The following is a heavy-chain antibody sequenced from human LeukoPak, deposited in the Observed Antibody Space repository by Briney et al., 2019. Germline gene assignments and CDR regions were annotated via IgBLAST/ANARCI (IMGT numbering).Heavy chain of an antibody. Sequence: ASVKVSCKASGYTFTSYDINWVRQATGQGLEWMGWMNPNSGNTGYAQKFQGRVTMTRNTSISTAYMELSSLRSEDTAVYYCARGGKRIVVVPAAINYYYYMDVWGKGTTVTVSS. V-gene: IGHV1-8*01. CDR3: ARGGKRIVVVPAAINYYYYMDV. CDR1: GYTFTSYD. D-gene: IGHD2-2*02. J-gene: IGHJ6*03. CDR2: MNPNSGNT.